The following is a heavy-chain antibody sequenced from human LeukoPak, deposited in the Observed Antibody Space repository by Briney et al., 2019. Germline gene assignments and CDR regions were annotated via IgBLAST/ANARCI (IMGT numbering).Heavy chain of an antibody. CDR3: EREGWNQYPLDY. D-gene: IGHD1-1*01. CDR2: ISVTGASI. CDR1: GFPFINSE. Sequence: QPGGSLRLSCAASGFPFINSEMNWVRQPPGKGLEWVSYISVTGASIYYADSVRGRFTISRDNAKTSLYLQMNRLRAEDTAVYYCEREGWNQYPLDYWGQGTLVTVSS. V-gene: IGHV3-48*03. J-gene: IGHJ4*02.